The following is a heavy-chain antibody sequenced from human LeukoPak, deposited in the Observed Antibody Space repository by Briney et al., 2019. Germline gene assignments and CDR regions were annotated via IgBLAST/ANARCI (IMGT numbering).Heavy chain of an antibody. CDR2: ISSGGGTII. V-gene: IGHV3-11*04. CDR1: GFSFNDYY. CDR3: ARVRKDYYYYYMDV. Sequence: GGSLRLSCAASGFSFNDYYMTWMRQAPGKGLEWVSYISSGGGTIIYYADSVKGRFAISKDNAKNSLYLQMNSLRAVDTAVYYCARVRKDYYYYYMDVWGKGTTVTVSS. J-gene: IGHJ6*03.